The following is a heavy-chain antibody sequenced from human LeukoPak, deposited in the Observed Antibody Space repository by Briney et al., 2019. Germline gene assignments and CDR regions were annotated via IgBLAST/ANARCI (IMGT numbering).Heavy chain of an antibody. J-gene: IGHJ3*02. CDR1: GGTFRSYA. D-gene: IGHD3-3*01. CDR3: ASYYDFWSGYYTNAFDI. Sequence: ASVKVSCKASGGTFRSYAISWVRQAPGQGLEWMGGIIPIFGTANYAQKFQGRVTITADESTSTAYMELSSLRSEDTAVYYCASYYDFWSGYYTNAFDIWGQGTMVTVSS. CDR2: IIPIFGTA. V-gene: IGHV1-69*13.